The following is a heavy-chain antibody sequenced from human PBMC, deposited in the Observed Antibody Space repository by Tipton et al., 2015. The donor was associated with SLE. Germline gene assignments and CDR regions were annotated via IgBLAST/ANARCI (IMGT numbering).Heavy chain of an antibody. CDR1: GGSFSGYY. J-gene: IGHJ4*02. CDR3: ARKFSSWSFWDY. V-gene: IGHV4-34*01. Sequence: LRLSCTVYGGSFSGYYWSWIRQPPGKGLEWIGEINHSGSTNYNPSLKSRVTISVDTSKNQYSLKLNSVTAADTAVFYCARKFSSWSFWDYWGQGTLVTVSS. D-gene: IGHD6-13*01. CDR2: INHSGST.